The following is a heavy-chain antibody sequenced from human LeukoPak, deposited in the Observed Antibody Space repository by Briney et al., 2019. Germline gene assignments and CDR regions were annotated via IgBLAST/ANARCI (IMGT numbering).Heavy chain of an antibody. D-gene: IGHD2-21*02. CDR2: VIPIFGTA. V-gene: IGHV1-69*13. Sequence: GASVKVSCKASGGTFSSYAISWVRQAPGQGLEWMGGVIPIFGTANYAQKFQGRVTITADESTSTAYMELSSLRSEDTAVYYCASRPGFYGDPFDYWGQGTLVTVSS. CDR1: GGTFSSYA. CDR3: ASRPGFYGDPFDY. J-gene: IGHJ4*02.